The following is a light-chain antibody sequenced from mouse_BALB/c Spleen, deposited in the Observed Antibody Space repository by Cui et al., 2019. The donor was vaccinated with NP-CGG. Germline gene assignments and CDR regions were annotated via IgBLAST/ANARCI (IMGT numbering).Light chain of an antibody. CDR2: GTN. CDR1: TGTVTTSNY. Sequence: QAGGTQEIALTTSPGETVTLTCRSSTGTVTTSNYANWVQEKPDHLFTGLIGGTNNRAPGVPARLSGSLIGDKAALTITGAQTEDEAIYFCALWYSNHWVFGGGTKLTVL. V-gene: IGLV1*01. J-gene: IGLJ1*01. CDR3: ALWYSNHWV.